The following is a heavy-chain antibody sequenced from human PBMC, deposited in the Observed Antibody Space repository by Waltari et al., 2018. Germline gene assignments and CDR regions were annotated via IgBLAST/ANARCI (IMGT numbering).Heavy chain of an antibody. D-gene: IGHD5-12*01. CDR3: ARGGGYADY. CDR1: GGSISSHY. CDR2: IYYSGST. V-gene: IGHV4-59*11. J-gene: IGHJ4*02. Sequence: QVQLQESGPGLVKPSETLSLTCTVPGGSISSHYWSWIRQPPGKGLEWIGYIYYSGSTNYNPSLKSRVTISVDTSKNQFSLKLSSVTAADTAVYYCARGGGYADYWGQGTLVTVSS.